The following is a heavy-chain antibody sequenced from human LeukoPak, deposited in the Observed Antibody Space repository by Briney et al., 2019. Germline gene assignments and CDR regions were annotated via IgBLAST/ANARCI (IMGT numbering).Heavy chain of an antibody. D-gene: IGHD3-3*01. CDR3: AKTPDITIFGVVPRSVRYFDL. CDR2: ISGSGGST. J-gene: IGHJ2*01. CDR1: GFTFSSYS. Sequence: PGGSLRLSCAASGFTFSSYSMNWVRQAPGKGLEWVSAISGSGGSTYYADSVKGRFTISRDNSKNTLYLQMNSLRAEDTAVYYCAKTPDITIFGVVPRSVRYFDLWGRGTLVTVSS. V-gene: IGHV3-23*01.